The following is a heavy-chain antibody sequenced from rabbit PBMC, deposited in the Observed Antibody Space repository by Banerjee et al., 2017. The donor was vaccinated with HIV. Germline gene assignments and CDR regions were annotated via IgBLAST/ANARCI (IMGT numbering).Heavy chain of an antibody. D-gene: IGHD2-1*01. Sequence: QLKESGGGLVQPGGSLKLSCKASGFDFSSYYMSWVRQAPGKGLEWIGYIDSVFGGTYYANWVNGRFTISSHNAQNTLYLQLNSLTAADTATYFCARWDYDDYGDLFLWGPGHPRHRL. J-gene: IGHJ4*01. CDR2: IDSVFGGT. V-gene: IGHV1S7*01. CDR1: GFDFSSYY. CDR3: ARWDYDDYGDLFL.